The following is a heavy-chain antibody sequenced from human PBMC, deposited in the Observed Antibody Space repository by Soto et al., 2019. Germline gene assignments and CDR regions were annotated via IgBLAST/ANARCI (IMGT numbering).Heavy chain of an antibody. D-gene: IGHD3-16*02. CDR1: GGSISSYY. CDR3: ARGSLGELSSRTYYYYGMDV. CDR2: IYYSGST. V-gene: IGHV4-59*01. J-gene: IGHJ6*02. Sequence: KPSETLSLTCTVSGGSISSYYWSWIRQPPGKGLEWIGYIYYSGSTNYNPSLKSRVTISVDTSKNQFSLKLSSVTAADTAVYYCARGSLGELSSRTYYYYGMDVWGQGTTVTVSS.